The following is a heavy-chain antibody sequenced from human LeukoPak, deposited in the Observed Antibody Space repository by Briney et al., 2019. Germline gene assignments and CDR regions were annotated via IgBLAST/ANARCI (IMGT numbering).Heavy chain of an antibody. CDR3: ARQGYDGFWSGYEF. Sequence: SETLSLTCTVSGGSISSSSYYWGWIRQPPGKGLEWIGSIYYSGSTYYNPSLKSRVTISVDTSKNQFSLKLNSVTAADTAVYYCARQGYDGFWSGYEFWGQGTLVTVSS. V-gene: IGHV4-39*01. CDR2: IYYSGST. J-gene: IGHJ4*02. D-gene: IGHD3-3*01. CDR1: GGSISSSSYY.